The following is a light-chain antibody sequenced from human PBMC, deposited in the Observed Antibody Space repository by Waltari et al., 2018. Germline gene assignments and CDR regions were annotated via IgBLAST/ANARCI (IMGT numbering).Light chain of an antibody. CDR1: SSNLGQHSH. J-gene: IGLJ3*02. CDR3: QSYDNNRRAWV. Sequence: QPGLTQPPSVSGAAGQRVIISCTGTSSNLGQHSHVHWYQQFPGTAPKVLIYANENRPSGIPDRCSASKSGTSAFLPITGLQTEDEADYYCQSYDNNRRAWVFGGGTKVTVL. V-gene: IGLV1-40*01. CDR2: ANE.